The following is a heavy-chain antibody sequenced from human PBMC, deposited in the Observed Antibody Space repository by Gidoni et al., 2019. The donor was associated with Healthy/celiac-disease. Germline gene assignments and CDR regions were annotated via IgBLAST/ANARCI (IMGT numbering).Heavy chain of an antibody. CDR3: AREYSSSWYGWFDP. CDR2: ISSSSSTI. J-gene: IGHJ5*02. V-gene: IGHV3-48*02. Sequence: EVQLVESGGGLVQPGGSLRLSCAASGFTFRSYSMNWVRQAPGKGLGWVSYISSSSSTIYYADSVKGRFTISRDNAKNSLYLQMNSLRDEDTAVYYCAREYSSSWYGWFDPWGQGTLVTVSS. D-gene: IGHD6-13*01. CDR1: GFTFRSYS.